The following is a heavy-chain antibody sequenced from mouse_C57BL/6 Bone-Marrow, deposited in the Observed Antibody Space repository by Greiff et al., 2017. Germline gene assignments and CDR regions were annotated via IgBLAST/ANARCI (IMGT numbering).Heavy chain of an antibody. Sequence: QVQLQQPGAELVKPGASVKMSCKASGYTFTSYWITWVKQRPGQGLEWIGDIYPGSGSTNYNEKFKSKATLTVDTSSSTAYMPLSSLTSEDSAVYYCARRAAQATWAMDYWGQGTSVTVSS. J-gene: IGHJ4*01. D-gene: IGHD3-2*02. CDR2: IYPGSGST. CDR3: ARRAAQATWAMDY. V-gene: IGHV1-55*01. CDR1: GYTFTSYW.